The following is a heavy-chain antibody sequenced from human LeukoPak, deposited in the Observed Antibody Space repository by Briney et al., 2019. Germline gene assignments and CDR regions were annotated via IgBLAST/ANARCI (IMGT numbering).Heavy chain of an antibody. D-gene: IGHD3-3*01. Sequence: PGGSLRLSCAASGFIFSSYSMNWVRQAPGKGLEWVSYISSSSSTIYYADSVKGRFTISRDNAKNSLYLQMNSLRAEDTAVYYCARDDYDFWSGDTARFDYWGQGTLVTVSS. V-gene: IGHV3-48*01. CDR2: ISSSSSTI. J-gene: IGHJ4*02. CDR1: GFIFSSYS. CDR3: ARDDYDFWSGDTARFDY.